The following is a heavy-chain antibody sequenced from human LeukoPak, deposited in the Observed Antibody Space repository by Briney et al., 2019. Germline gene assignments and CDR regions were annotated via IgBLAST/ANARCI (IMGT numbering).Heavy chain of an antibody. CDR2: ISGSGGST. D-gene: IGHD6-6*01. CDR3: AKGGDSNSIPYFDY. J-gene: IGHJ4*02. Sequence: GGSLRLSCAASGFTFSSYAMSWVRQSPGKGLEWVSAISGSGGSTYYADSVKGRFTISRDNSKNTLYLQMNSLRAEDTAVYYCAKGGDSNSIPYFDYWGQGTLVTVSS. V-gene: IGHV3-23*01. CDR1: GFTFSSYA.